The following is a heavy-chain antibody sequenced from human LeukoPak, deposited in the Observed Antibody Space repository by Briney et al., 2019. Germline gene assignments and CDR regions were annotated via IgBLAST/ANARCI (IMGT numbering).Heavy chain of an antibody. J-gene: IGHJ6*03. Sequence: GGSLRLSCAASGFTFSSYAMSWVRQAPGKGLEWVSAISGSGGSTYYADSVKGRFTISRDNSKNTLYLQMNSLRAEDTAVYYCARARTYVSYYYYMDVWGKGTTVTVSS. V-gene: IGHV3-23*01. CDR2: ISGSGGST. CDR1: GFTFSSYA. CDR3: ARARTYVSYYYYMDV. D-gene: IGHD1-14*01.